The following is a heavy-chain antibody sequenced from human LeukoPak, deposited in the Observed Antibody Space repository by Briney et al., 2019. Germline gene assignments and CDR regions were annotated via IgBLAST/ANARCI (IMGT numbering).Heavy chain of an antibody. D-gene: IGHD3-3*02. CDR3: ARHFSTYSYGLDV. Sequence: HPGGSLRLSCAASGFTFSNFWMSWVRQAPGKGLEWVANINPDGSAKYYVDSVKGRFTISRDNAKNSLYLQMNSLRPEDTAVYYCARHFSTYSYGLDVWGQGTTVTVSS. CDR2: INPDGSAK. CDR1: GFTFSNFW. J-gene: IGHJ6*02. V-gene: IGHV3-7*01.